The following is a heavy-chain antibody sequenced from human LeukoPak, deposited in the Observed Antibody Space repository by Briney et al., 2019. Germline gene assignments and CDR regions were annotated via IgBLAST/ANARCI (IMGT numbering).Heavy chain of an antibody. D-gene: IGHD1-26*01. J-gene: IGHJ4*02. Sequence: PGGSLRLSCAASGFIFSSYSMNWVRQAPGKGLEWVSSISYTGTYIYYADSVKGRFTISRDNAQNSLYLQMNSLRAEDTAIYYCVRDRGTYRPIDYWGQGTLVTVSS. CDR1: GFIFSSYS. CDR2: ISYTGTYI. V-gene: IGHV3-21*04. CDR3: VRDRGTYRPIDY.